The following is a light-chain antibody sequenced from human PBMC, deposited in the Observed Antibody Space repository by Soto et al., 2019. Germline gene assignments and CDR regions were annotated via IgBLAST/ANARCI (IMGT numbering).Light chain of an antibody. Sequence: EIVMTQSPATLSVSPGERATLSCRASQSVSTSLAWYQQKPGQAPRLLISGASTRATAVAARFSGSGSETEFTLTISIMQSEDFAVYYCQQYNNWWTFGHGTKVEIK. V-gene: IGKV3-15*01. CDR2: GAS. J-gene: IGKJ1*01. CDR3: QQYNNWWT. CDR1: QSVSTS.